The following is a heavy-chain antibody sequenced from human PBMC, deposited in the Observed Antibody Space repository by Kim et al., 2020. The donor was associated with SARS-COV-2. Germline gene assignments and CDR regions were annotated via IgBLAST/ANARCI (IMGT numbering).Heavy chain of an antibody. D-gene: IGHD6-6*01. CDR1: GFTFDDYA. V-gene: IGHV3-9*01. Sequence: GGSLRLSCAASGFTFDDYAMHWVRQAPGKGLEWVSGISWNIGSIGYADSVKGRFTISRDSAKNSLSLQLNSLRAEDTALYYCAKDIVIAARFGAFDIWGQGTMVTVSS. CDR2: ISWNIGSI. CDR3: AKDIVIAARFGAFDI. J-gene: IGHJ3*02.